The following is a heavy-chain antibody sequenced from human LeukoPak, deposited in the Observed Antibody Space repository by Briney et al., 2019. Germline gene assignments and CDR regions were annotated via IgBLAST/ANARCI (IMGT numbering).Heavy chain of an antibody. D-gene: IGHD1-26*01. CDR1: GFTFSSYS. Sequence: GGSLRLSCAASGFTFSSYSMNWVRQAPGKGLEWVSYISSSSSTLYYADSVKGRFTISRDSSKNTLFLHMNTLRAEDTAIYYCAKDRTVGASYWYFDLWGRGTLVTVSS. V-gene: IGHV3-48*01. CDR3: AKDRTVGASYWYFDL. J-gene: IGHJ2*01. CDR2: ISSSSSTL.